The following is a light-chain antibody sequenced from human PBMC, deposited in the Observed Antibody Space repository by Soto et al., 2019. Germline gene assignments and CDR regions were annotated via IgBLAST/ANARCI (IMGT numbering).Light chain of an antibody. Sequence: DIQMTQSPSSLSASVGDRVTITCRASQSISTYLHWYQQKSGKAPKLLIYAASSLHSGVPSRFSGSGSGTDFTLTITNLQPEDFATYYCQQSYRTPRTFGQGTKLEIK. CDR2: AAS. CDR1: QSISTY. V-gene: IGKV1-39*01. J-gene: IGKJ2*01. CDR3: QQSYRTPRT.